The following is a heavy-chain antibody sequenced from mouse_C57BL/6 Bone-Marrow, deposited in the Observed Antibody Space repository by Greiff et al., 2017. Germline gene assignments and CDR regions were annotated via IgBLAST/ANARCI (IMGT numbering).Heavy chain of an antibody. Sequence: EVQGVESGEGLVKPGGSLKLSCAASGFTFSSYAMSWVRQTPEKRLEWVAYISSGGDYIYYADTVKGRFTISRDNARNTLYLQMSRLKSEDTAMYYGTREGGSYAMDYWGQGTSVTVSS. J-gene: IGHJ4*01. CDR2: ISSGGDYI. CDR3: TREGGSYAMDY. CDR1: GFTFSSYA. D-gene: IGHD1-1*02. V-gene: IGHV5-9-1*02.